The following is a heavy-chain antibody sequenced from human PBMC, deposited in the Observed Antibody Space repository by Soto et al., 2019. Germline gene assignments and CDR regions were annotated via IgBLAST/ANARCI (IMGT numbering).Heavy chain of an antibody. CDR2: INAGNGNT. CDR3: ARGIKLWLWFDY. CDR1: GYTFTSYA. Sequence: QVQLVQSGAEVKKPGASVKVSCKASGYTFTSYAMHWVRQAPGQRLEWMGWINAGNGNTKYSQKFQGRVTITRDTSASTGYMELSSLRSEDTAVYYCARGIKLWLWFDYWGQGTLVTVSS. J-gene: IGHJ4*02. V-gene: IGHV1-3*01. D-gene: IGHD5-18*01.